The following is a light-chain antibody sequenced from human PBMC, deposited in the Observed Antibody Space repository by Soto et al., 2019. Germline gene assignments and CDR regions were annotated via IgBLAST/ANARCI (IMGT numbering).Light chain of an antibody. J-gene: IGKJ3*01. CDR3: QQYYSTPFT. Sequence: DIVMTQSPDSLAVSLGERATINCKSSQSLFFSTVDKNYLAWYQQRPGQPPRLLIYWASVRDSGVPDRFSGSGSGTDFTLTISSLQAEDVAVYYCQQYYSTPFTFGPGTKV. V-gene: IGKV4-1*01. CDR2: WAS. CDR1: QSLFFSTVDKNY.